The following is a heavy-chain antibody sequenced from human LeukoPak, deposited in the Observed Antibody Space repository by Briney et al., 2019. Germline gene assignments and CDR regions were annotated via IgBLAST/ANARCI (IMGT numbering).Heavy chain of an antibody. CDR2: IYSGGST. CDR1: GFTVSSNY. Sequence: GGSLRLSCAVSGFTVSSNYMSWVRQAPGKGLEWVLVIYSGGSTYYADSVKGRFTISRDNSKNTLYLQMNSLRAEDTAVYYCARVEWSGTYSGAFDIWGQGTMVTVSS. J-gene: IGHJ3*02. D-gene: IGHD1-26*01. CDR3: ARVEWSGTYSGAFDI. V-gene: IGHV3-53*01.